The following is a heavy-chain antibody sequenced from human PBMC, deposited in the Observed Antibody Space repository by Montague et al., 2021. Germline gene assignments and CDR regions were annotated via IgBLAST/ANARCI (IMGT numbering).Heavy chain of an antibody. CDR3: ARTRLAWWELLGLDY. J-gene: IGHJ4*02. Sequence: SLRLSCAASGFTFRSYEMNWVRQAPGKGLEWVSYISSSGSTIYYADSVQGRFTISRDNARNSLYLQVNSLRAEDTAVYYCARTRLAWWELLGLDYWGQGTMVTVSS. V-gene: IGHV3-48*03. D-gene: IGHD1-26*01. CDR2: ISSSGSTI. CDR1: GFTFRSYE.